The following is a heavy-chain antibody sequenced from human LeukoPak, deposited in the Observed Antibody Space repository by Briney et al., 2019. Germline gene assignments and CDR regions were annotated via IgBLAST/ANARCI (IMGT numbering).Heavy chain of an antibody. J-gene: IGHJ3*02. Sequence: GGSLRLSCTASGFTFSSYGMHWVRQAPGKGLEWVAFIRYDGTNKYYADSVKGRFTISRDNSNNTLYLQMNSLRSEDTAVYYCIGSWPDAFDIWGQGTMVTVSS. V-gene: IGHV3-30*02. D-gene: IGHD6-13*01. CDR3: IGSWPDAFDI. CDR1: GFTFSSYG. CDR2: IRYDGTNK.